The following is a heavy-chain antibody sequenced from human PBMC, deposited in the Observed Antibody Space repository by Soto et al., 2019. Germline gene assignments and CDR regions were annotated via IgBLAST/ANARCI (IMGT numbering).Heavy chain of an antibody. Sequence: PSETLSLTCTVSGGSISSYYWSWIRHPAGKGLEWIGRIYTSGSTNYNPSLKSRVTMSVDTSKNQFSLKLSSVTAADTAVYYCARDAHITMVRGVTAWYYYYGMDVWGQGTTVTVSS. CDR1: GGSISSYY. CDR3: ARDAHITMVRGVTAWYYYYGMDV. CDR2: IYTSGST. J-gene: IGHJ6*02. V-gene: IGHV4-4*07. D-gene: IGHD3-10*01.